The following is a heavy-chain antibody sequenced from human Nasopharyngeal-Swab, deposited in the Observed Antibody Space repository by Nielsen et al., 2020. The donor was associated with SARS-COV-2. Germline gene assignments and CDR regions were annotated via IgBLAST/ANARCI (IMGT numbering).Heavy chain of an antibody. J-gene: IGHJ4*02. V-gene: IGHV3-21*04. Sequence: GESLKISCAASGFAFRTHSMHWVRQAPGRGLEWVAFISSTGNYIYYADSVKGRFTISRDNAKKSLHLQMDSLRVEDTAVYYCARSEYYFDYWGQGSLVTGSS. CDR2: ISSTGNYI. CDR3: ARSEYYFDY. D-gene: IGHD3-16*01. CDR1: GFAFRTHS.